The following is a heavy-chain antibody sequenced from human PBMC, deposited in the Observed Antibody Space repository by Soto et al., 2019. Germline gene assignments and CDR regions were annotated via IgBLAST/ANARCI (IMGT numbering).Heavy chain of an antibody. CDR1: GYTFTSYG. CDR3: ARDIVVVPAAIGPHYYYYYYMDV. D-gene: IGHD2-2*01. V-gene: IGHV1-18*01. CDR2: ISAYNGNT. J-gene: IGHJ6*03. Sequence: GASVKVSCKASGYTFTSYGISWVRQAPGQGLEWMGWISAYNGNTNYAQKLQGRVTMTTDTSTSTAYMELRSLRSDDTAVYYCARDIVVVPAAIGPHYYYYYYMDVWGKGTTVTISS.